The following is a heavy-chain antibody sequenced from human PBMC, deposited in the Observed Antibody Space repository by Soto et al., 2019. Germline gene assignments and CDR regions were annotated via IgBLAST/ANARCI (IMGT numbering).Heavy chain of an antibody. CDR2: ISSSGSTV. D-gene: IGHD3-3*01. V-gene: IGHV3-48*03. CDR3: ARDRYDFWSGYYRPIDY. CDR1: GFTFSSYE. J-gene: IGHJ4*02. Sequence: GSLRLSCAASGFTFSSYEMNWVRQAPGKGLEWVSYISSSGSTVYYADSVKGRFTISRDNAKNSLYLQMNSLRAEDTAVYYCARDRYDFWSGYYRPIDYWGQGTLVTVSS.